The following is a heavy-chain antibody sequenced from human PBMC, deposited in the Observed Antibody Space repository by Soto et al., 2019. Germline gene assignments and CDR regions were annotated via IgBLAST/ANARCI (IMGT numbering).Heavy chain of an antibody. CDR1: GFTFSSYA. D-gene: IGHD1-26*01. CDR2: ISSNGGST. Sequence: SGGSLRLSCAASGFTFSSYAMHWVRQAPGKGLEYVSAISSNGGSTYYADSVKGRFTISRDNAKNSLYLQVSSLRAEDTAIYYCARDLRRNSGSYFDYWGQGTPVTVSS. CDR3: ARDLRRNSGSYFDY. V-gene: IGHV3-64*02. J-gene: IGHJ4*02.